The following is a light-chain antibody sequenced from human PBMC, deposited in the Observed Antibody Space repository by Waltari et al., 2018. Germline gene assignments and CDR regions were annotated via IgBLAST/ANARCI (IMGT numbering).Light chain of an antibody. CDR3: QQRNKWPVT. CDR2: DVY. Sequence: DIVLTQSPATLSLSPGERATLHCRASQSVANYLAWYQQKPGHAPRLLIYDVYNRATVIPARFSGSVFATDFTLTISDLKPEDIAVYYCQQRNKWPVTFGGGTKVEIK. J-gene: IGKJ4*01. V-gene: IGKV3-11*01. CDR1: QSVANY.